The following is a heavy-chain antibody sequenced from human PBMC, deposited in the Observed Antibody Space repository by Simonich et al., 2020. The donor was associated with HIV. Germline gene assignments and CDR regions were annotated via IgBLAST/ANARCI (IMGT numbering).Heavy chain of an antibody. V-gene: IGHV4-59*12. J-gene: IGHJ6*02. CDR2: VYYRGST. D-gene: IGHD3-10*01. CDR3: ARVYSGSRTSGYYSGLDL. CDR1: GGSISRYY. Sequence: QLQLQESGPGLVKPSETLSLTCTVSGGSISRYYWSWIRQPPGQGLEWYGVYYRGSTNYNPSLESRLTISVDKSKNQFSLKLMSATAADTARYYCARVYSGSRTSGYYSGLDLWGQGIAVTVSS.